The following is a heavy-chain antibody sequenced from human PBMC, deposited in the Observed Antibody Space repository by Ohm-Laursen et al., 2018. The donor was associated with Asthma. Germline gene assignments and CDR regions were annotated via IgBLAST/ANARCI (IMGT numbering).Heavy chain of an antibody. V-gene: IGHV3-7*05. CDR2: IYPDGGEK. CDR1: GLPFSNFW. Sequence: GSLRLSCAAFGLPFSNFWMSWVRQAPGKGLEWVANIYPDGGEKYYVDSVDGRFTISRDNSKNTLYLQMNSLRAEDTAVYYCAKIVDTAMVTPFDYWGQGTLVTVSS. J-gene: IGHJ4*02. CDR3: AKIVDTAMVTPFDY. D-gene: IGHD5-18*01.